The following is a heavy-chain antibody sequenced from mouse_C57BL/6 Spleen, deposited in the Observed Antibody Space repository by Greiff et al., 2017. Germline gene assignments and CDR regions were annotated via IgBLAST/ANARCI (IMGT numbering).Heavy chain of an antibody. V-gene: IGHV1-50*01. CDR3: AREHYGNYGF. CDR1: GYTFTSYW. J-gene: IGHJ2*01. CDR2: IDPSDSDT. Sequence: QVQLQQPGAELVKPGASVKLSCKASGYTFTSYWMQWVKQRPGQGLEWIGEIDPSDSDTNYNQKFKGKATLTVDTSSSTAYMQLSSLTSEDAAVYYCAREHYGNYGFWGQGTTLTVSS. D-gene: IGHD2-1*01.